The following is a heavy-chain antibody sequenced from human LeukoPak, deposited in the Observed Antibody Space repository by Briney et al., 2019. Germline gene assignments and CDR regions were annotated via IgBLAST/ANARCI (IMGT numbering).Heavy chain of an antibody. CDR3: ARDLYDVFGSGSYYPKG. D-gene: IGHD3-10*01. CDR1: GFTFSSYA. J-gene: IGHJ4*02. Sequence: GGSLRLSCAASGFTFSSYAMHWVRQAPGKGLEWVAVISYDGSNKYYVDSVKGRFTISRDNSKNTLYLQMNSLRVEDTAVYFCARDLYDVFGSGSYYPKGWGQGTLVTVSS. V-gene: IGHV3-30-3*01. CDR2: ISYDGSNK.